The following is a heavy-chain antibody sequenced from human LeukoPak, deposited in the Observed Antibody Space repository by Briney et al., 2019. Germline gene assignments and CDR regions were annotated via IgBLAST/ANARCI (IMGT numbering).Heavy chain of an antibody. CDR3: AKEGGYCSSTSCYKGEFDY. CDR2: VRYDGTNK. J-gene: IGHJ4*02. D-gene: IGHD2-2*02. Sequence: GGSLRLSCAASGFTFSSYGMHWVRQAPGKGLEWVAFVRYDGTNKYYADSVKGRFTISRDNSKNTLYLQMNSLRAEDTAVYYCAKEGGYCSSTSCYKGEFDYWGQGTLVTVSS. CDR1: GFTFSSYG. V-gene: IGHV3-30*02.